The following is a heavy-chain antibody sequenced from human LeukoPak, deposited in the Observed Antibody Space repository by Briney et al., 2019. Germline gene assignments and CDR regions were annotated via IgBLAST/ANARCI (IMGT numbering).Heavy chain of an antibody. V-gene: IGHV4-4*07. Sequence: KASETLSLTCTVSGGSISRYYWSWIRQPAGKGLEWIGRIYTSGSTNYNPSLKSRVTMSVDTSKNQFSLKLSSVTAADTAVYYCARVGGSYYDFGAFDIWGQGTMVTVSS. D-gene: IGHD1-26*01. CDR3: ARVGGSYYDFGAFDI. CDR2: IYTSGST. CDR1: GGSISRYY. J-gene: IGHJ3*02.